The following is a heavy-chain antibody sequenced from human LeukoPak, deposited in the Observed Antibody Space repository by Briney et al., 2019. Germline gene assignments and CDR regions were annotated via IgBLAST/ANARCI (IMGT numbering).Heavy chain of an antibody. CDR2: IRYDGSNK. CDR3: ANRGDSSSWYRYYFDY. D-gene: IGHD6-13*01. V-gene: IGHV3-30*02. J-gene: IGHJ4*02. CDR1: GFTFSSYG. Sequence: PGGSLRLSCAASGFTFSSYGMHWVRQAPGKGLEWVAFIRYDGSNKYYADSVKGRFAISRDNSKNTLYLQMNSLRAEDTAVYYCANRGDSSSWYRYYFDYWGQGTLVTVSS.